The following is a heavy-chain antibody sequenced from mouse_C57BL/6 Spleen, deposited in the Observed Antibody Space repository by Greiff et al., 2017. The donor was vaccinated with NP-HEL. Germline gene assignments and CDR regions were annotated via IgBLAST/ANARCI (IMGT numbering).Heavy chain of an antibody. CDR2: IDPSDSYT. V-gene: IGHV1-59*01. CDR1: GYTFTSYW. D-gene: IGHD1-1*01. CDR3: ARCGFCFSTVVTTNALDD. Sequence: QVQLQQPGAELVRPGTSVKLSCKASGYTFTSYWMHWVKQRPGQGLEWIGVIDPSDSYTNYNQKFKGKATLTVDTSSSTAYMQLSSLTSEDSAVYYCARCGFCFSTVVTTNALDDRGQGTSVT. J-gene: IGHJ4*01.